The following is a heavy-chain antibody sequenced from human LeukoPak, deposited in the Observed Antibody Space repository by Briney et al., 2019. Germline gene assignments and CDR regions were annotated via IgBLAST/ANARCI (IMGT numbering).Heavy chain of an antibody. CDR3: ARHMVRYYYGMDV. CDR1: EFTFSSYW. J-gene: IGHJ6*04. CDR2: IKKDGSEK. D-gene: IGHD5-18*01. Sequence: PGGSLRLSCAASEFTFSSYWMTWVRQAPGKGLEGVANIKKDGSEKYYVDSVKGRFTISRDNAKNLVYLQLNSLRAEDTALYYCARHMVRYYYGMDVWGKGTTVTVSS. V-gene: IGHV3-7*03.